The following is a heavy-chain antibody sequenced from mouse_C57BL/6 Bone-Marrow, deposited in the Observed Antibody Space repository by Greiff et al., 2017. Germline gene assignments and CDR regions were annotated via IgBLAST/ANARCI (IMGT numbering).Heavy chain of an antibody. CDR3: DRSGGYSWFAY. V-gene: IGHV2-2*01. Sequence: VHLVESGPGLVQPSQSLSITCTVSGFSLTSYGVHWVRQSPGKGLEWLGVIWSGGSTDHNAAFISNLSISKDNSKSHVFFKMNSLQADDTAIYYCDRSGGYSWFAYWGQGTLVTVSA. CDR2: IWSGGST. CDR1: GFSLTSYG. J-gene: IGHJ3*01. D-gene: IGHD2-3*01.